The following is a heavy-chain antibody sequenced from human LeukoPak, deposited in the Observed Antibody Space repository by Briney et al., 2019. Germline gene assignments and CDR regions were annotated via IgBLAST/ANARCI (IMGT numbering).Heavy chain of an antibody. CDR1: GFTFSSYW. V-gene: IGHV3-74*01. D-gene: IGHD1-1*01. CDR2: ISSDGSST. Sequence: GGSLRLSCAASGFTFSSYWMHWVRQAPGKGLVWVSRISSDGSSTSYTDSVKGRFTIFRDNAKNTLYLQMNSLGAEDTAVYYCARALPPSVNTPWKWGQGTQVTVSS. CDR3: ARALPPSVNTPWK. J-gene: IGHJ4*02.